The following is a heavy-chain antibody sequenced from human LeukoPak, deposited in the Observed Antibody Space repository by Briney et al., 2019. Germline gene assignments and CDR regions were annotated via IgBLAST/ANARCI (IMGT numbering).Heavy chain of an antibody. Sequence: SETLSLTCAVYGGSFSGYYWSWIRQPPGKGLEWIGEINHSGSTNYNPSLKSRVTISVDTSKNQFSLKLSSVTAADMAVYYCARGQPLLRFLEWQTHYGMDVWGQGTTVTVSS. J-gene: IGHJ6*02. D-gene: IGHD3-3*01. CDR3: ARGQPLLRFLEWQTHYGMDV. CDR1: GGSFSGYY. CDR2: INHSGST. V-gene: IGHV4-34*01.